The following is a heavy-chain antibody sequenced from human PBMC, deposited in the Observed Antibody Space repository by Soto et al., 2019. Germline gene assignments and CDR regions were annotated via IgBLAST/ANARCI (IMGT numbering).Heavy chain of an antibody. CDR3: ARIKIVGILTYYMDV. D-gene: IGHD3-3*01. V-gene: IGHV4-39*01. CDR2: MYYSGST. J-gene: IGHJ6*03. Sequence: QLQLQESGPGLVKPSETLSLSCTVSGDSISTSSSYYWGWIRQPPGKGLEWIANMYYSGSTYYNPSLKSRVTISLETSKNQFSLKLSSVTAAETAVYYCARIKIVGILTYYMDVWGKGTTVTVSS. CDR1: GDSISTSSSYY.